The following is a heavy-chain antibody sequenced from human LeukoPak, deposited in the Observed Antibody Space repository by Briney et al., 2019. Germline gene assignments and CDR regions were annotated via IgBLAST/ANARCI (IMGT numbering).Heavy chain of an antibody. D-gene: IGHD1-26*01. V-gene: IGHV1-18*04. CDR1: RWPFVKYR. Sequence: ASVKVSRMGTRWPFVKYRFSELGQAAGQEREWMRWISPYNGNTNYAQKLQGRVTMTTDTSTSTAYMELRSLRSDDTAVYHCAIYYSGSQGGYYYYMDVWGKGTTVTVSS. CDR3: AIYYSGSQGGYYYYMDV. CDR2: ISPYNGNT. J-gene: IGHJ6*03.